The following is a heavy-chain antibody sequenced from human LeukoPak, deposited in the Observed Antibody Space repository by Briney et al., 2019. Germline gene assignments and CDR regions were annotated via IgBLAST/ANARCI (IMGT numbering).Heavy chain of an antibody. J-gene: IGHJ4*02. CDR1: GYTFTSYG. Sequence: ASVKVSCKASGYTFTSYGISWVRPAPGQGLEWMGWISAYNGNTNYAQKLQGRVTMTTDTSTSTAYMELRSLRSDDTAVYYCARGYYDSSGYYGGEDYWGQGTLVTVSS. CDR2: ISAYNGNT. V-gene: IGHV1-18*01. D-gene: IGHD3-22*01. CDR3: ARGYYDSSGYYGGEDY.